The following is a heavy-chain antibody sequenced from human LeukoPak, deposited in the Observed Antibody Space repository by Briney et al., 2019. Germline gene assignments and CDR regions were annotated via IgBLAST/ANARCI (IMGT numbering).Heavy chain of an antibody. Sequence: SVKVSCKASGGSFNNYAISWVRQAPGQGLEWMGRIIPIFGIANSAQKFQGRVTITADKSTNTAYMELRSLRSDDTAVYYCARASNDFWSVADYWGQGTLVTVSS. V-gene: IGHV1-69*04. D-gene: IGHD3-3*01. CDR1: GGSFNNYA. CDR2: IIPIFGIA. CDR3: ARASNDFWSVADY. J-gene: IGHJ4*02.